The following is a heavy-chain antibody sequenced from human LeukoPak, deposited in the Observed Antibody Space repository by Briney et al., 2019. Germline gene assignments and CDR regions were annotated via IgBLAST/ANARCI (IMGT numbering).Heavy chain of an antibody. CDR2: IYPGDSDT. J-gene: IGHJ5*02. CDR3: ARREGDYYGSGSYYEP. CDR1: GYSFTRYW. D-gene: IGHD3-10*01. Sequence: GESLKISCKGSGYSFTRYWIGWVRQMPGKGLEWMGLIYPGDSDTRYSPCFQGQVTISADKSISTAYLQWSSLKASDTAMYYCARREGDYYGSGSYYEPWGQGTLVTVSS. V-gene: IGHV5-51*01.